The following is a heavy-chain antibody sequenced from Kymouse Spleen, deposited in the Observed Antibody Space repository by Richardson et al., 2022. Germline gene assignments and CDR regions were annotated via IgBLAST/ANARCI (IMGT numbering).Heavy chain of an antibody. Sequence: QLQLQESGPGLVKPSETLSLTCTVSGGSISSSSYYWGWIRQPPGKGLEWIGSIYYSGSTYYNPSLKSRVTISVDTSKNQFSLKLSSVTAADTAVYYCAREGYSSGWHGDYWGQGTLVTVSS. CDR3: AREGYSSGWHGDY. V-gene: IGHV4-39*01. CDR2: IYYSGST. CDR1: GGSISSSSYY. D-gene: IGHD6-19*01. J-gene: IGHJ4*02.